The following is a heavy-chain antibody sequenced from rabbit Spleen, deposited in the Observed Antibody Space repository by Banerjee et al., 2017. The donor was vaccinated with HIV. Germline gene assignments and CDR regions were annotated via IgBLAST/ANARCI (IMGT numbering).Heavy chain of an antibody. CDR3: ARDTGSSFSTYGMDL. J-gene: IGHJ6*01. V-gene: IGHV1S45*01. CDR2: IDIGSRDFT. CDR1: GFSFSNKAV. D-gene: IGHD8-1*01. Sequence: QEQLVESGGGLVKPEGSLKLSCTASGFSFSNKAVMCWVRQAPGKGLEWIACIDIGSRDFTFYASWAKGRFTISKTLSTTVTLQMTSLTVADTATYFCARDTGSSFSTYGMDLWGQGTLVTVS.